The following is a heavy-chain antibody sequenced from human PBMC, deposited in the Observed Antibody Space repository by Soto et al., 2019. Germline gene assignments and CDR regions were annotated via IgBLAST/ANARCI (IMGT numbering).Heavy chain of an antibody. J-gene: IGHJ4*02. CDR2: IWYDGSNK. V-gene: IGHV3-33*01. CDR3: ARDDGYYDSSGTFDY. Sequence: QVQLVESGGGVVQPGRSLRLSCAASGFTFSSYGMHWVRQAPGKGLEWVAVIWYDGSNKYYAGSVKGRFTISRDNSKNTLYLQMNSLRAEDTAVYYCARDDGYYDSSGTFDYWGQGTLVTVSS. D-gene: IGHD3-22*01. CDR1: GFTFSSYG.